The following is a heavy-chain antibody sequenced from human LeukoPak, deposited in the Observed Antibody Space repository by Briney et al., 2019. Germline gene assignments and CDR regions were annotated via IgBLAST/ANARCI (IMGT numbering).Heavy chain of an antibody. CDR1: GFTFSDYD. Sequence: GGSLRLSCAASGFTFSDYDMSGIRRAPGRGLEWVAYITSSGDDIYYAESVKGRFTISRDNAKNALFLRMSSLRVQDTATYYCASDIVATSGDFWGQGTLVSVSS. CDR3: ASDIVATSGDF. D-gene: IGHD5-12*01. J-gene: IGHJ4*02. V-gene: IGHV3-11*01. CDR2: ITSSGDDI.